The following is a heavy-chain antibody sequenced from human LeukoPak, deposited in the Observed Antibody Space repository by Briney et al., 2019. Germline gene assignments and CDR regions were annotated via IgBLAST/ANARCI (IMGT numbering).Heavy chain of an antibody. Sequence: GGSLRLSCAASGFSFSTSPMSWVCQPPGKGLEWVSAMNNGPGATFYRDSVRGRFTISRDDSKSSLYLQMNSLRAEDTGTYYCAKTHYDLLDVWGQGTTVTVSS. V-gene: IGHV3-23*01. J-gene: IGHJ6*02. CDR1: GFSFSTSP. D-gene: IGHD5-12*01. CDR3: AKTHYDLLDV. CDR2: MNNGPGAT.